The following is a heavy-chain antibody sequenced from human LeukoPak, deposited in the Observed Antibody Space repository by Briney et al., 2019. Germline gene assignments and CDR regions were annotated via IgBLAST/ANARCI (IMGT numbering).Heavy chain of an antibody. CDR3: AKDPVAGTLVYWFDP. D-gene: IGHD6-19*01. CDR1: GFTFSSYA. V-gene: IGHV3-23*01. J-gene: IGHJ5*02. CDR2: ISNSGEST. Sequence: QTGGSLRLSCAASGFTFSSYAMNWVRQAPGKGLGWVSTISNSGESTYYADSVKGRFTISRDNSKNTLFLQMNSLRAEDTAVYYCAKDPVAGTLVYWFDPWGQGTLVTVSS.